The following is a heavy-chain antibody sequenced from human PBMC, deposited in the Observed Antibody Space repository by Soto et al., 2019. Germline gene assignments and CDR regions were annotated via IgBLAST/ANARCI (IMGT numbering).Heavy chain of an antibody. CDR3: ATFRFRVTAIDY. J-gene: IGHJ4*02. CDR1: GYTLTELS. Sequence: ASVKVSCKVSGYTLTELSMHWVRQAPGKGLEWMGGFDPEDGETIYAQKFQGRVTMTEDTSTDTAYMELSSLRSEDTAVYYCATFRFRVTAIDYWGQGTLVTVSS. V-gene: IGHV1-24*01. D-gene: IGHD2-21*02. CDR2: FDPEDGET.